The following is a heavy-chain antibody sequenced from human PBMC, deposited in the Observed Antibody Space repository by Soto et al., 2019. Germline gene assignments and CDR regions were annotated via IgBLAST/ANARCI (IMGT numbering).Heavy chain of an antibody. CDR3: ARERSVGYCITTTCPKPFYYYAMDV. D-gene: IGHD2-2*01. V-gene: IGHV1-69*12. Sequence: QVQLVQSGAEVQKPGSSLKVSCKASGGTFTNYAFSWVRQAPGQRPEWMGGIIPIFGTPDYAQKFQGRVIITADESTRTVSMELNSLRSDDTAVYYCARERSVGYCITTTCPKPFYYYAMDVWGQGTTVTVSS. CDR1: GGTFTNYA. J-gene: IGHJ6*02. CDR2: IIPIFGTP.